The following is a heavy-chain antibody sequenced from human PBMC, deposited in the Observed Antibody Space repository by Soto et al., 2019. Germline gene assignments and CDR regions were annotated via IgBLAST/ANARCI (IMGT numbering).Heavy chain of an antibody. J-gene: IGHJ5*02. V-gene: IGHV4-34*01. D-gene: IGHD3-16*01. CDR1: GGFLSESY. CDR2: INHVGGT. CDR3: VRIRYQLPSSVLWLDP. Sequence: AETLSLTCAVYGGFLSESYWTWIRQPPGKGLEWIGEINHVGGTNYNPSLKSRVTMSVDTSQNQFSLRLISVTAADTAMYFCVRIRYQLPSSVLWLDPWGQGTPVTVSS.